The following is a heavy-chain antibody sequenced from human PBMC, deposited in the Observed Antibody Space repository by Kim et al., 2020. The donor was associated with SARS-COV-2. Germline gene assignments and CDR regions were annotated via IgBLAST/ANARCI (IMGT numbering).Heavy chain of an antibody. Sequence: GGSLRLSCAASGFSFSDYFTTWIRQAPGKGLEWVSYISNSGSNIYYADSVKGRFTISRDNAKNSLYLQMNSLRAEDTAVYYCARVVTIFGVVTRRNYIDVWGKGTTVTVSS. CDR3: ARVVTIFGVVTRRNYIDV. J-gene: IGHJ6*03. V-gene: IGHV3-11*01. CDR1: GFSFSDYF. CDR2: ISNSGSNI. D-gene: IGHD3-3*01.